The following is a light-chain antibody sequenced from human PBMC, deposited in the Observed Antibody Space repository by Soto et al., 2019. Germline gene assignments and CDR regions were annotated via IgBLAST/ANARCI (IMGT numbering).Light chain of an antibody. CDR1: QSVGSN. Sequence: EKGLTHKIATLSVAAEERRSRSFRASQSVGSNLAWYQQKPGQAPRLLIYGASNRATGIPDRFSGSGSGTAFTLSISRLEPEDFAVYYCQQYGSLGTFRQGTKVDIK. J-gene: IGKJ1*01. CDR3: QQYGSLGT. V-gene: IGKV3-20*01. CDR2: GAS.